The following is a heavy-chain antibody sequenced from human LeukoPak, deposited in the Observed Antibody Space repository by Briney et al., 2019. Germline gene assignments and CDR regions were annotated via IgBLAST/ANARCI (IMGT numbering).Heavy chain of an antibody. V-gene: IGHV3-23*03. CDR1: GFSFDDYG. J-gene: IGHJ4*02. CDR3: AKDRACSQWNCQGSDY. D-gene: IGHD1-7*01. Sequence: GGSLRLSCAASGFSFDDYGMSWVRQAPGKGLEWVSVIYSGGSTYYADSVKGRFTISRDNSKNTLYLQMNNLRAEDTAVYYCAKDRACSQWNCQGSDYWGQGTLVIVSS. CDR2: IYSGGST.